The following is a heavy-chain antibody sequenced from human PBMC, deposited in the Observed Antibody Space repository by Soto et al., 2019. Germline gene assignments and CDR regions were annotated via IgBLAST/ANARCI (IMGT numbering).Heavy chain of an antibody. CDR3: ARVREYSSSWLYYYYYGMDV. CDR1: GFTFSSYA. J-gene: IGHJ6*02. CDR2: ISYDGSNK. V-gene: IGHV3-30-3*01. Sequence: GGSLRLSCAASGFTFSSYAMHWVRQAPGKXLEWVAVISYDGSNKYYADSVKGRFTISRDNSKNTLYLQMNSLRAEDTAVYYCARVREYSSSWLYYYYYGMDVWGQGSTVTVFS. D-gene: IGHD6-13*01.